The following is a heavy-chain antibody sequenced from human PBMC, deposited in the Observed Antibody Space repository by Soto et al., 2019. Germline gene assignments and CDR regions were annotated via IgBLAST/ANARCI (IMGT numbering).Heavy chain of an antibody. CDR3: ARDSYGSGSYVDWFDP. J-gene: IGHJ5*02. Sequence: GGSLRLSCAASGFTFSSYSMNWVRQAPGKGLEWVSYISSSSSTIYYADSVKGRFTISRDNAKNSLYLQMNSLRDEDTAVYYCARDSYGSGSYVDWFDPWGQGTLVTVSS. V-gene: IGHV3-48*02. D-gene: IGHD3-10*01. CDR1: GFTFSSYS. CDR2: ISSSSSTI.